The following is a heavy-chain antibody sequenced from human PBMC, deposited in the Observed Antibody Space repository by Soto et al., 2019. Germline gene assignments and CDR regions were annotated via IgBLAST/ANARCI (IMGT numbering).Heavy chain of an antibody. J-gene: IGHJ4*02. V-gene: IGHV3-30-3*01. CDR3: ARDSAAITMIVVGIDY. D-gene: IGHD3-22*01. CDR1: GFTFSSYA. Sequence: QVQLVESGGGVVQPGRSLRLSCAASGFTFSSYAMHWVRQAPGKGLEWAAVISYDGSNKYYADSVKGRFTISRDNYKNTLDLQTNSLRAEDTAVYYCARDSAAITMIVVGIDYWGRGTLVTVSS. CDR2: ISYDGSNK.